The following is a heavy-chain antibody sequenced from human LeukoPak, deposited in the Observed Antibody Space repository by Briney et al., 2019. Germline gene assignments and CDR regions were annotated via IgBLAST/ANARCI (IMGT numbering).Heavy chain of an antibody. CDR2: VYYSGST. J-gene: IGHJ4*02. Sequence: SETLSLTRTVSSDSISSSGYYWGWIRQPPGKGLEWIGSVYYSGSTYYNSSLKSRASISLDTSKNQLSLKVNSVTAADTAVYYCVRHLSDWFFDSWGQGTLVTVSS. D-gene: IGHD3-9*01. CDR1: SDSISSSGYY. V-gene: IGHV4-39*07. CDR3: VRHLSDWFFDS.